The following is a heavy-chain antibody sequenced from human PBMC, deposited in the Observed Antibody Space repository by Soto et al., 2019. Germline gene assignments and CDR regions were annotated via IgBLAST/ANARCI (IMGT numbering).Heavy chain of an antibody. Sequence: GGSLRLSCAASGFIFSRYWMHWVRQAPGKGLVWVSRLHSDGSTTSCADSVKGRFTISSDNAKNTLYLQMNSLRAEDTAVYYCARQLPTAIRGGFYYSYGLDVWGQGTTVTVSS. CDR2: LHSDGSTT. D-gene: IGHD2-2*02. J-gene: IGHJ6*02. CDR1: GFIFSRYW. CDR3: ARQLPTAIRGGFYYSYGLDV. V-gene: IGHV3-74*01.